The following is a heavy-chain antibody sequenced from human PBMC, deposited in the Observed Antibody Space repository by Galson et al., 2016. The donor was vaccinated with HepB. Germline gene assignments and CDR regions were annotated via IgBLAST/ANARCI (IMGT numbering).Heavy chain of an antibody. D-gene: IGHD3-10*01. J-gene: IGHJ2*01. Sequence: CAISGDSVSSNRAAWNWIRQSPSRGLEWLGRTFYRTKWFYDFAEGVKGRIVIHADTWKNQFSLQLKSVTPEDTAVYYCAREGEGQVEFWYLDLWGRGTHVTVSS. V-gene: IGHV6-1*01. CDR3: AREGEGQVEFWYLDL. CDR1: GDSVSSNRAA. CDR2: TFYRTKWFY.